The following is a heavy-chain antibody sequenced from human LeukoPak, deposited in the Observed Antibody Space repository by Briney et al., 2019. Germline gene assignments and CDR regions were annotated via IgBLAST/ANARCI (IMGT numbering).Heavy chain of an antibody. D-gene: IGHD1-26*01. CDR3: TSQGGVRNDF. J-gene: IGHJ4*02. V-gene: IGHV4-4*02. Sequence: SETLSLTCGVSGGSITIRDCWCWVRQPPGKGLEWIGEICLDGRIHYTPSLKSRISISLDRSKGQFSLNLISVAAADTAIYFCTSQGGVRNDFWGQGTLVTVSS. CDR2: ICLDGRI. CDR1: GGSITIRDC.